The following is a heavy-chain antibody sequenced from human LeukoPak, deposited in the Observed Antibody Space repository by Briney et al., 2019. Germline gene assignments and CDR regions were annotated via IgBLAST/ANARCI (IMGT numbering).Heavy chain of an antibody. Sequence: ESLKISCKGSGYSFTSYWIGWVRQMPGKGLEWMGIIYPGDSDTRYSPSFQGQVTISADKSISTAYLQWSSLKASDTAMYYCAIQRGDSSGYYKIIVSDAFDIWGQGTMVTVFS. J-gene: IGHJ3*02. V-gene: IGHV5-51*01. CDR2: IYPGDSDT. D-gene: IGHD3-22*01. CDR1: GYSFTSYW. CDR3: AIQRGDSSGYYKIIVSDAFDI.